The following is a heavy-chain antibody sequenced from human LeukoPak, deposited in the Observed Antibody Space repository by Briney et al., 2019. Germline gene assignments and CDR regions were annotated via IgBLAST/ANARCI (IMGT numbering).Heavy chain of an antibody. V-gene: IGHV3-48*01. Sequence: GGSLRLSCAASGFTFSRKTMNWVRQAPGKGLELVSYISSDGGTIYYADSVRGRFTISRDNAKNSLYLLMNSLRAEDTAIYYCARESPHCSGVSCFFDYWGQGTLVTVSS. CDR2: ISSDGGTI. CDR1: GFTFSRKT. J-gene: IGHJ4*02. CDR3: ARESPHCSGVSCFFDY. D-gene: IGHD2-15*01.